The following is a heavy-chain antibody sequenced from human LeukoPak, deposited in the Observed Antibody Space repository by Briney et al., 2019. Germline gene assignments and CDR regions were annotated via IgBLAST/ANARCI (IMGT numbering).Heavy chain of an antibody. Sequence: SETLSLTCTVSGGSISTYYWCWIRQPPGKGLEWIGCIYYSGSTNRSPSLESRVTISVATSQNQFSLRLSSVTAADTAVYYCARESYGFGPFDYWGQGTLVTVSS. D-gene: IGHD4-17*01. J-gene: IGHJ4*02. CDR3: ARESYGFGPFDY. CDR2: IYYSGST. V-gene: IGHV4-59*01. CDR1: GGSISTYY.